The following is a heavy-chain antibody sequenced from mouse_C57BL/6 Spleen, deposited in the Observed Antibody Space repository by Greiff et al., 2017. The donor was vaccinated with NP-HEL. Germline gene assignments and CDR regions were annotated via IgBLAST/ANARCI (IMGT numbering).Heavy chain of an antibody. CDR1: GYTFTDYY. CDR2: INPKNGGT. CDR3: ARGDYDHYFDY. J-gene: IGHJ2*01. V-gene: IGHV1-26*01. Sequence: VQLQQSGPELVKPGASVKISCKASGYTFTDYYMNWVKQSHGKSLEWIGDINPKNGGTSYNQKFKGKATLTVDKSSSTAYMELRSLTSEDSAVYYCARGDYDHYFDYWGQGTTLTVSS. D-gene: IGHD2-4*01.